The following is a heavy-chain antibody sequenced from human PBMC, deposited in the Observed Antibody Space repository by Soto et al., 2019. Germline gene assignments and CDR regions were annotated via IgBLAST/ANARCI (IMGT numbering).Heavy chain of an antibody. CDR2: IKSDGSST. J-gene: IGHJ4*02. D-gene: IGHD3-16*01. V-gene: IGHV3-23*01. CDR1: GFSFDNYA. CDR3: AQLGLMTFSHKHYFNH. Sequence: EVQLLESGGDLVQPGGSLRLSCVASGFSFDNYAMSWVRQAPGKGLEWVSAIKSDGSSTSYAASVKDRFIISRDNSKNTLYLQLNSLRAEDTAVYYCAQLGLMTFSHKHYFNHWGRGTLVTFSS.